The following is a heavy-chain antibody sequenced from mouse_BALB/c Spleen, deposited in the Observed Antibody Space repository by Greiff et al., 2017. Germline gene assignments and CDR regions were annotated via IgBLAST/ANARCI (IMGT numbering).Heavy chain of an antibody. CDR3: ARELGAMDY. J-gene: IGHJ4*01. CDR1: GYSITSDYA. CDR2: ISYSGST. Sequence: EVQLLESGPGLVKPSQSLSLTCTVSGYSITSDYAWNWIRQFPGNKLEWMGYISYSGSTSYNPSLKSRISITRDTSKNQFFLQLNSVTTEDTATYYCARELGAMDYWGQGTSVTVSS. D-gene: IGHD3-3*01. V-gene: IGHV3-2*02.